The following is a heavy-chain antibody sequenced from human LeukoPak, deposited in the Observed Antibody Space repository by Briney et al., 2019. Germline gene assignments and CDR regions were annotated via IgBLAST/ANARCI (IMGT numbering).Heavy chain of an antibody. Sequence: GGSLRLSCAASGFTFSDYYMSWIRQVPGKGLEWLSFISTRDNTKQYADSVKGRFTISRDNSKNTLYLQMNSLRAEDTAVYYGRGVDGSGTMGGDYWGQGTLVTVSS. D-gene: IGHD3-10*01. CDR1: GFTFSDYY. CDR3: RGVDGSGTMGGDY. CDR2: ISTRDNTK. V-gene: IGHV3-11*01. J-gene: IGHJ4*02.